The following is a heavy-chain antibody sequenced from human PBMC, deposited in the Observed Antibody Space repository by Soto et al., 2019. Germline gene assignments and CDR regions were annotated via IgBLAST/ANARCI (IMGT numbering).Heavy chain of an antibody. Sequence: QVQLVQSGAEVKKLGAAVKVSCKASGYTFTSYGISWVRQAPGQGLEWMGWISAYNGNTNYAQKLQGRVTMTTDTSTSTAYMELRSLRSDDTAVYYCERCGGLGTLDYYYYYMDVWGKGTTVTVSS. D-gene: IGHD7-27*01. J-gene: IGHJ6*03. CDR2: ISAYNGNT. V-gene: IGHV1-18*01. CDR1: GYTFTSYG. CDR3: ERCGGLGTLDYYYYYMDV.